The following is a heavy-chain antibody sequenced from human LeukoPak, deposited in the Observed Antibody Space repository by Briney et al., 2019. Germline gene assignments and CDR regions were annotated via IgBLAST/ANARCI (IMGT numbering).Heavy chain of an antibody. J-gene: IGHJ3*02. CDR2: ISGSGDST. Sequence: GGSLRLSCAASGFTFSNYGMSWLRQAPGKGLEWVSAISGSGDSTNYADSVKGRFTISRDNSKNTLYLQMNSLRAEDTAVYYCAKTYAFDIWGQGTLVTVSS. CDR1: GFTFSNYG. CDR3: AKTYAFDI. V-gene: IGHV3-23*01.